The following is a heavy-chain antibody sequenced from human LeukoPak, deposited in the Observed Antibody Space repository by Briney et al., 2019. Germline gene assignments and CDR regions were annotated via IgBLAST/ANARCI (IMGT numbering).Heavy chain of an antibody. CDR3: TTGTGRTDFDY. D-gene: IGHD1-14*01. J-gene: IGHJ4*02. V-gene: IGHV3-15*01. CDR1: GFTFSYAR. Sequence: GGSLRLSCAASGFTFSYARMSWVRQAPGKGLEWVGRIKRKTDGGTTDYAAPVKGRFTISRDDSKNTLYLQMNSLKSEDTAVYYCTTGTGRTDFDYWGQGTLVTVSS. CDR2: IKRKTDGGTT.